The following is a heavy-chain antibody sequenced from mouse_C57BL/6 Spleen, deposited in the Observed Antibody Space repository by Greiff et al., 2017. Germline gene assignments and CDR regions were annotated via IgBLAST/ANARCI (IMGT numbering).Heavy chain of an antibody. CDR3: ERKSWDGGFAY. CDR2: INPSTGGT. D-gene: IGHD4-1*01. CDR1: GYSFTGYY. Sequence: EVQLQQSGPELVKPGASVKISCKASGYSFTGYYMNWVKQSPEKSLEWIGEINPSTGGTTYNQKFKAKATLTVDKSSSTAYMQLKGLTAEDSAVYYCERKSWDGGFAYWGQGTLVTVSA. J-gene: IGHJ3*01. V-gene: IGHV1-42*01.